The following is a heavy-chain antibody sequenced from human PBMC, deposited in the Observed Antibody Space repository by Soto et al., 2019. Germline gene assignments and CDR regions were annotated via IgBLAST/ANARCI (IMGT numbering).Heavy chain of an antibody. D-gene: IGHD6-19*01. Sequence: EMQLVESGGGLVEPGGSLRLSCAASGFAFSHVWMTWVRQAPGKGLEWVGRIKRKSDHGTTDYAAAVKGRFTIARDDSKNTLYLQMDSLKSEDTAVYYGATEVETRGASGWAAYFYHWGRGTLVTVSS. J-gene: IGHJ4*01. V-gene: IGHV3-15*01. CDR1: GFAFSHVW. CDR2: IKRKSDHGTT. CDR3: ATEVETRGASGWAAYFYH.